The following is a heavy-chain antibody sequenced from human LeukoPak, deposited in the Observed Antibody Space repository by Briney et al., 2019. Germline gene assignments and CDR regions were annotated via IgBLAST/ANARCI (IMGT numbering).Heavy chain of an antibody. CDR1: GYTVNSYG. Sequence: ASVKVSCKASGYTVNSYGINCVRQAPGQGLEWMGWISGYNEKTNYAQKFQGRVTMTTDTSMSQDSMALTRLRSDDTAVYYCARDPGSFLSGSGWLNWFEPWGQGTLVTVSS. V-gene: IGHV1-18*01. D-gene: IGHD6-19*01. CDR3: ARDPGSFLSGSGWLNWFEP. J-gene: IGHJ5*02. CDR2: ISGYNEKT.